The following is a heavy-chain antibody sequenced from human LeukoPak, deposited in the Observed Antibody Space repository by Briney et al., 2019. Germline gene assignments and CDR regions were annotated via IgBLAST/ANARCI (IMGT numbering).Heavy chain of an antibody. V-gene: IGHV4-39*01. J-gene: IGHJ4*02. Sequence: SETLCLTRAVPGGSISSSSYYRGWVRLPPGKGLEWIVSIYFSGSTYYKPSLKRRVTISVDTSKNQISLKLSSVTAADMAVYYCASGYVRGVDYWGQGTLVTVSS. CDR3: ASGYVRGVDY. CDR2: IYFSGST. D-gene: IGHD3-10*02. CDR1: GGSISSSSYY.